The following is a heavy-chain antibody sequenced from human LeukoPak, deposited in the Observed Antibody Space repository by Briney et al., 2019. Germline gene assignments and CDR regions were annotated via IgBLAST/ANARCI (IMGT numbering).Heavy chain of an antibody. D-gene: IGHD1-26*01. Sequence: SVKVSCKASGGTFSSYAISWVRQAPGQGLEWMGGIIPIFGTANYAQKFQGRVTITADESTSTAYMELSSLRSEDTAVYYCVRDRIVGATSLFDYWGQGTLVTVSS. J-gene: IGHJ4*02. CDR2: IIPIFGTA. CDR3: VRDRIVGATSLFDY. V-gene: IGHV1-69*13. CDR1: GGTFSSYA.